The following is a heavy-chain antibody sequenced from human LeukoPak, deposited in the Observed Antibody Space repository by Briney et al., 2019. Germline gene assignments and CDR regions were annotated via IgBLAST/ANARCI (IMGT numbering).Heavy chain of an antibody. Sequence: SETLSLTCTVSGGSISTYDWSWIRQSPGKGLEGGGYIYYSGTTNYNPSLKSRVTISVETHNHQLSLKLSSLPDADTAVYYCASEDPQNTVPEGLDVWRQGTKVTVSS. J-gene: IGHJ6*02. CDR1: GGSISTYD. D-gene: IGHD4-17*01. V-gene: IGHV4-59*01. CDR3: ASEDPQNTVPEGLDV. CDR2: IYYSGTT.